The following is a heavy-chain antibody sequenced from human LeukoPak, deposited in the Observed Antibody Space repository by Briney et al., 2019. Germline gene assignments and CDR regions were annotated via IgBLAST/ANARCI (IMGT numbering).Heavy chain of an antibody. CDR3: ARVTSGARYNWFDA. CDR1: GYTFTSYD. CDR2: MSPSSGYA. Sequence: GASVKVSCKASGYTFTSYDINWVRQAPGQGLEWMGYMSPSSGYAEFGQRFQGRVTMTRNTSTSTAYMELSSLRSEDTAVYYCARVTSGARYNWFDAWGPGTLVTVSS. J-gene: IGHJ5*02. V-gene: IGHV1-8*01. D-gene: IGHD1-26*01.